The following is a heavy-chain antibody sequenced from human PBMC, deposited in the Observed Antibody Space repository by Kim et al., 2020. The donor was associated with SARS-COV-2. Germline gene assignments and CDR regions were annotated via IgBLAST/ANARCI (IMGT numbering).Heavy chain of an antibody. V-gene: IGHV4-34*01. J-gene: IGHJ3*02. D-gene: IGHD1-26*01. Sequence: SETLSLTCAVYGGSFSGYYWSWIRQPPGKGLEWIGEINHSGNTNYSPSLKSRVTISVDTSKNQFSLKLSSVTAADTAVYYCAGLRGGSSVSWAFDIWGQGTMVTVSS. CDR3: AGLRGGSSVSWAFDI. CDR2: INHSGNT. CDR1: GGSFSGYY.